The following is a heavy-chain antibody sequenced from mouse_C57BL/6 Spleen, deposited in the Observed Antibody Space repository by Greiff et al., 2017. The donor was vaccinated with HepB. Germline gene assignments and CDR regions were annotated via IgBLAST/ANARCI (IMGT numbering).Heavy chain of an antibody. D-gene: IGHD2-2*01. V-gene: IGHV1-9*01. CDR3: ARGTMVTTGYYYAMDY. CDR2: ILPGSGST. J-gene: IGHJ4*01. Sequence: QVQLQQSGAELMKPGASVKLSCKATGYTFTGYWIEWVKQRPGHGLEWIGEILPGSGSTNYNEKFKGKATFTADTSSNTAYMQLSSLTTEDSAIYYCARGTMVTTGYYYAMDYWGQGTSVTVSS. CDR1: GYTFTGYW.